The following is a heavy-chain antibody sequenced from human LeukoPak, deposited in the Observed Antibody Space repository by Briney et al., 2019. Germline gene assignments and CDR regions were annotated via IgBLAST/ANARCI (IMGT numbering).Heavy chain of an antibody. Sequence: SETLSLTCTVSGGSISRGGYYWSWIRQHPGKGLEYIGYIYYSGSIYYNPSLKSGVTISVDTSRNQFSLKLSSVTAADTAMYYCARQYVLRFLEWWDVWGQGTTVTVSS. CDR2: IYYSGSI. J-gene: IGHJ6*02. CDR3: ARQYVLRFLEWWDV. CDR1: GGSISRGGYY. V-gene: IGHV4-39*01. D-gene: IGHD3-3*01.